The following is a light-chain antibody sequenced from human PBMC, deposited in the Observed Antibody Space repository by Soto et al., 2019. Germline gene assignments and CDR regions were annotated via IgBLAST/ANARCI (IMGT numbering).Light chain of an antibody. CDR3: AAWDDTLNGVI. J-gene: IGLJ2*01. CDR1: SSNIENNA. Sequence: QSVLTQPPSVSEAPRQRVTISCSGSSSNIENNAVNWYQQLPGKAPKLLIYHDDLLPSGVSDRFSASKSGASASLAISGLQSEDEADYYCAAWDDTLNGVIFGGGTKVTVL. V-gene: IGLV1-36*01. CDR2: HDD.